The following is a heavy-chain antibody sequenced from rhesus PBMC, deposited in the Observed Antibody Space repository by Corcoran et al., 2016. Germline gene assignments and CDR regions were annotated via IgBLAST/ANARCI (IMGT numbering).Heavy chain of an antibody. Sequence: QVQLQESGPGLVKPSETLSLTCAVSGGSFSSYWWSWIRQPPGKGLEWIGEINGNSGSTNYNPSLKSLFTNSKASSKNQFSLKLSSVTAADTAVYYCARGGGYCTGSGCYPFDYWGQGVLVTVSS. CDR3: ARGGGYCTGSGCYPFDY. J-gene: IGHJ4*01. V-gene: IGHV4-80*01. CDR1: GGSFSSYW. D-gene: IGHD2-21*01. CDR2: INGNSGST.